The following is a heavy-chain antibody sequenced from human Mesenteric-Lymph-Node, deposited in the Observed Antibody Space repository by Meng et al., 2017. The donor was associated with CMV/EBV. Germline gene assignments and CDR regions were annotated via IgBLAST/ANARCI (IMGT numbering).Heavy chain of an antibody. V-gene: IGHV3-21*01. D-gene: IGHD1-7*01. CDR2: ISSSSSYI. CDR1: GFTFSSYS. Sequence: GESLKISCAASGFTFSSYSMNWVRQAPGKGLEWVSSISSSSSYIYYADSVKGRFTISRDNAKNSLYLQMNSLRAEDTAVYYCAREELELGAVAFDIWGQGTMVTVSS. J-gene: IGHJ3*02. CDR3: AREELELGAVAFDI.